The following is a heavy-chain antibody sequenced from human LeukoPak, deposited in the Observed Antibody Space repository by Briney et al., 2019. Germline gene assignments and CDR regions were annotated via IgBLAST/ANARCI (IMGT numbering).Heavy chain of an antibody. D-gene: IGHD3-9*01. CDR3: ARDPYYDILTGDS. CDR2: IKQDGSEK. J-gene: IGHJ4*02. V-gene: IGHV3-7*01. CDR1: GFTFSSYW. Sequence: GGSLRLSCAASGFTFSSYWMSWVRQAPGKGLEWVANIKQDGSEKYYVDSVKGRFTISRDNAKNSLYLQMNSLRAEDTAVYYCARDPYYDILTGDSWGQGTLVTVSS.